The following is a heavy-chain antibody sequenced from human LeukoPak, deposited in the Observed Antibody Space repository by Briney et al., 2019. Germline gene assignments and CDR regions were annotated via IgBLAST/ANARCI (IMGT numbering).Heavy chain of an antibody. V-gene: IGHV4-34*01. CDR1: GGSFSGYY. J-gene: IGHJ3*02. CDR2: INHSGST. CDR3: ARDLRWFATLDAFDI. D-gene: IGHD3-9*01. Sequence: PSETLSLTCAVYGGSFSGYYLSWIRQPPGKGLEWIGGINHSGSTNYNPALKSRGTISVDNSKNQFPLKLKAFTAGDTAVHYCARDLRWFATLDAFDIWGQGTMVTVSS.